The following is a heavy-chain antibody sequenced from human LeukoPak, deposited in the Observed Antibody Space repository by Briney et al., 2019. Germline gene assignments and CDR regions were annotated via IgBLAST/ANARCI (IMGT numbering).Heavy chain of an antibody. CDR2: IKQDGSEK. J-gene: IGHJ3*02. V-gene: IGHV3-7*01. D-gene: IGHD5-12*01. CDR1: GFTFSSYW. Sequence: GGSLRLSCAASGFTFSSYWMSWVRQAPGKGLEWVANIKQDGSEKCYVDSVKGRFTISRDNAKNSLYLQMNSLRAEDTAVYYCASAGYLNDAFDIWGQGTMVTVSS. CDR3: ASAGYLNDAFDI.